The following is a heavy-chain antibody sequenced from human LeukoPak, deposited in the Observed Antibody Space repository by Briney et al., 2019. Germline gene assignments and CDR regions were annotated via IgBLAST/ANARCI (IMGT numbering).Heavy chain of an antibody. CDR3: ARGGMATPGVGGYFDY. Sequence: SETLSLTCAVYGGSFSCFYWSWIRQPPGQGLEWIAEIDHNGSTNYKPSLKSRVTISVGTSKNQFSLKLTSVTDADTAVYYCARGGMATPGVGGYFDYWGQGILVTVSS. CDR1: GGSFSCFY. D-gene: IGHD3-3*01. CDR2: IDHNGST. J-gene: IGHJ4*02. V-gene: IGHV4-34*01.